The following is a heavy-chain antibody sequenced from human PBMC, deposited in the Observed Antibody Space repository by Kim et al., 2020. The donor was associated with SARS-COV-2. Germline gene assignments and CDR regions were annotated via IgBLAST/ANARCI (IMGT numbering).Heavy chain of an antibody. V-gene: IGHV5-10-1*01. Sequence: GESLKISCKGSGYSFTSYWISWVRQMPGKGLEWMGRIDPSDSYTNYSPSFQGHVTISADKSISTAYLQWSSLKASDTAMYYCARLPDTDCSSTSCPPVYYYYGMDVWGQGTTVTVSS. CDR1: GYSFTSYW. J-gene: IGHJ6*02. CDR3: ARLPDTDCSSTSCPPVYYYYGMDV. CDR2: IDPSDSYT. D-gene: IGHD2-2*01.